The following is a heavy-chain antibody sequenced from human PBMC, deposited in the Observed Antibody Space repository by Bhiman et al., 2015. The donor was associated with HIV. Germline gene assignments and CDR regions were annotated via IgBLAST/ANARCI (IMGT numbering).Heavy chain of an antibody. CDR3: AKAYSSSWYLPHAFDI. CDR2: ISWNSGSI. Sequence: EVQLVESGGGLVQPGRSLRLSCAASGFTFDDYAMHWVRQAPGKGLEWVSGISWNSGSIGYADSVKGRFTISRDNAKNSLYLQMNSLRAEDTALYYCAKAYSSSWYLPHAFDIWAKG. D-gene: IGHD6-13*01. J-gene: IGHJ3*02. V-gene: IGHV3-9*01. CDR1: GFTFDDYA.